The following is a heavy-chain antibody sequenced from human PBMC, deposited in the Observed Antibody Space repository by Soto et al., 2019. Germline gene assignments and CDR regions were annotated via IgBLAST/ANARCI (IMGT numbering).Heavy chain of an antibody. CDR3: AIAGQQQAQETYFCFNGIDF. V-gene: IGHV1-18*01. CDR1: GYNLTTWG. CDR2: ISGDNVNT. D-gene: IGHD6-13*01. J-gene: IGHJ6*01. Sequence: ASVKVSCKSSGYNLTTWGISWVRQAPRHGLEWMGWISGDNVNTKSAQKLQGRITMTTDTSAGTAYMELRSLRSDDTAVYFCAIAGQQQAQETYFCFNGIDFWGQGTTVTVSS.